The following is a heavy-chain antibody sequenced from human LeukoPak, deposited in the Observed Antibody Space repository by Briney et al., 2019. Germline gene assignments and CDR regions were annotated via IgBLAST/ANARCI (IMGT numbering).Heavy chain of an antibody. V-gene: IGHV4-30-2*06. D-gene: IGHD3-9*01. CDR1: GGSISSGPYF. Sequence: SETLSLTCSVSGGSISSGPYFWSWIRQSPGQGLEWIGYIWPSGSTNYNPSLSGRVAISLDKSRNHFTLMVTAVTAADTAIYYCARDLSFDWFPYYFDYWGQGILVTVSS. J-gene: IGHJ4*02. CDR3: ARDLSFDWFPYYFDY. CDR2: IWPSGST.